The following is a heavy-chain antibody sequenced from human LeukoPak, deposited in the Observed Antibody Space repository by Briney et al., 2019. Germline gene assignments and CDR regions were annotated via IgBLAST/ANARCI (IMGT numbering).Heavy chain of an antibody. CDR3: AKVDSYYYGSGSYERY. J-gene: IGHJ4*02. CDR2: ISGSGGST. V-gene: IGHV3-23*01. CDR1: GFTFSSYV. Sequence: GGSLRLSCAASGFTFSSYVMSWVRQAPGKGLEWVSAISGSGGSTYYADSVKGRFTISRDNSKNTLYLQMNSLRAEDTAVYYCAKVDSYYYGSGSYERYWGQGTLVTVSS. D-gene: IGHD3-10*01.